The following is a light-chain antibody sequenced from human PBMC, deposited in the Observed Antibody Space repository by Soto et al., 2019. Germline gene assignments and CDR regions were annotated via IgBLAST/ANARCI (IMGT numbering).Light chain of an antibody. CDR2: STN. CDR1: SGSVSINYY. CDR3: VLYMGGGIWV. J-gene: IGLJ3*02. V-gene: IGLV8-61*01. Sequence: QTVVTQEPSFSVSPGGTVTLTCGLSSGSVSINYYPSWYQQTPGQAPRTLIYSTNTRSSGVPDRFSGSILGNKAALTITGAQADDESDYYCVLYMGGGIWVFGGGTKLT.